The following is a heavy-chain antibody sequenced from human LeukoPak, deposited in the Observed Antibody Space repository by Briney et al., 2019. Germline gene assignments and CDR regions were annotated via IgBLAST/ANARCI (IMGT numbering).Heavy chain of an antibody. D-gene: IGHD2-15*01. CDR2: IIPILGIA. CDR1: GGTFSSYA. J-gene: IGHJ3*02. Sequence: SVKVSCKASGGTFSSYAISCVRQAPGQGLEWMGRIIPILGIANYAQKFQGRVTITADKSTSTAYMELSSLRSEDTAVYYCARDLSVAEVATHGPDAFDIWGQGTMVTVSS. V-gene: IGHV1-69*04. CDR3: ARDLSVAEVATHGPDAFDI.